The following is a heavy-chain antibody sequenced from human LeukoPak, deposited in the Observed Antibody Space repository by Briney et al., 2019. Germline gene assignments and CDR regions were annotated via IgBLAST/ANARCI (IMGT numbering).Heavy chain of an antibody. CDR1: GFTFSSHA. J-gene: IGHJ4*02. CDR2: ISGSGGST. CDR3: AKVRGYYGGNSY. Sequence: GGSPRLSCAASGFTFSSHAMSWVRQAPGKGLEWVSAISGSGGSTYYADSVKGRFTISRDNSKNTLYLQMNSLRAEDTAVYYCAKVRGYYGGNSYWGQGTLVTVSS. V-gene: IGHV3-23*01. D-gene: IGHD4-23*01.